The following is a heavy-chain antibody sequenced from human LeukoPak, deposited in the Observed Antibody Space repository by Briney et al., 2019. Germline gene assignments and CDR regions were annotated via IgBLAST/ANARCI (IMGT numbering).Heavy chain of an antibody. Sequence: GGSLRLSCAASGFTFSSYSMNWVRQAPGKGLEWVSSISSGSSYIYYADSVKGRFTISRDNAKNSLYLQMNSLRAEDTAVYYCARGPRGYPYYFDYWGQGTLVTVSS. V-gene: IGHV3-21*01. CDR3: ARGPRGYPYYFDY. CDR2: ISSGSSYI. J-gene: IGHJ4*02. D-gene: IGHD5-18*01. CDR1: GFTFSSYS.